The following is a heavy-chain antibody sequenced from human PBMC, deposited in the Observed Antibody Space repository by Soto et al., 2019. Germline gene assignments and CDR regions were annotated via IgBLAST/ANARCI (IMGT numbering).Heavy chain of an antibody. CDR1: GFTFSIYG. J-gene: IGHJ6*02. V-gene: IGHV3-30*18. CDR2: ISYDGSNK. Sequence: QVQLVESGGGVVQPGRSLRLSCAASGFTFSIYGMHWVRQAPGKGREWVAVISYDGSNKYYADSVKGRFTISRDNSKNTLYLQMNSLRAEDTAVYYCAKSFGTYYYYGMDVWGQGTTVTVSS. CDR3: AKSFGTYYYYGMDV. D-gene: IGHD3-10*01.